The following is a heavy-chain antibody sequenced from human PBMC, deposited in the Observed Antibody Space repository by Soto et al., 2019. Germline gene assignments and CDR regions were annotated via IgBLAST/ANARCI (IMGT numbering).Heavy chain of an antibody. V-gene: IGHV3-23*01. CDR3: AKEPYGNYGSYFDY. CDR1: GFTFSNYA. J-gene: IGHJ4*02. Sequence: EVRLLESGGGLVQPGGSLRLSCAGAGFTFSNYAMSWVRQAPGKGLEWVSAVSGSADGTYYADSVKGRFTISRDNSKNTLYMQMNSLRAEDTAVYYCAKEPYGNYGSYFDYWGQGTLVTVSS. D-gene: IGHD4-17*01. CDR2: VSGSADGT.